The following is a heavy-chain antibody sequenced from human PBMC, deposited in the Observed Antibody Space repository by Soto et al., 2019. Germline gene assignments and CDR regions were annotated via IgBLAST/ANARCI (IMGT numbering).Heavy chain of an antibody. J-gene: IGHJ4*02. CDR2: IIPMFNTT. V-gene: IGHV1-69*01. Sequence: QVQLVQSGAEVKKPGSSVKVSCKASGGNFSTHAISWVRQAPGQGLVWMGGIIPMFNTTISAQKFQGRVTTTAAEYTRTAYMELGSLRSEATALYYCARVAYDRGSLDYWGQGTLVTVSS. CDR3: ARVAYDRGSLDY. D-gene: IGHD3-22*01. CDR1: GGNFSTHA.